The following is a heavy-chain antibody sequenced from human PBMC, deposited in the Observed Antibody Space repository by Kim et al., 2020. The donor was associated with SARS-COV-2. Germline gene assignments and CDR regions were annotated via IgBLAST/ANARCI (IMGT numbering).Heavy chain of an antibody. CDR2: MSSDGLNK. J-gene: IGHJ4*02. CDR3: ATPSWGRSGNYPLDS. CDR1: GFPLRSYA. D-gene: IGHD3-10*01. Sequence: GGSLRLSCAASGFPLRSYALHWVRQAPGQGLECVAVMSSDGLNKYYAYSVRGRFTIFRDNSNNILYLYMNSLRPEDTAVYYCATPSWGRSGNYPLDSWGQGTLVTVSS. V-gene: IGHV3-30*04.